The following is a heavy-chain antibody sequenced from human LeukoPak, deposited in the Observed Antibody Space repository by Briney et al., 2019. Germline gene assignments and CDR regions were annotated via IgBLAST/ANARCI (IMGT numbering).Heavy chain of an antibody. Sequence: PGGSLRLSCAASGFTFSNYDMSWFRQPPGKGLEWVSVISRSGDSTSYADSVKGRFTISRDNSKKTLYLQMHSVRVEDTAIYYCAKDQNWEGAFWGQGTLVTVSS. CDR3: AKDQNWEGAF. V-gene: IGHV3-23*01. CDR2: ISRSGDST. CDR1: GFTFSNYD. D-gene: IGHD7-27*01. J-gene: IGHJ4*02.